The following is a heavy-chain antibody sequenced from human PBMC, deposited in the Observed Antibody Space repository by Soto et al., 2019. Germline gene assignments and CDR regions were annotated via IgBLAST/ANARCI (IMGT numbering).Heavy chain of an antibody. V-gene: IGHV4-59*01. D-gene: IGHD3-10*01. CDR2: IYYLGST. J-gene: IGHJ4*02. CDR3: ARDGYDGSGSPYPAY. CDR1: GGSLSEYF. Sequence: KSXXTLSLPCSVSGGSLSEYFWSWIRQSPGKGLEWIGYIYYLGSTDYNHSLKSRATISVDTSKGQFSLRLTSATAADTAVYYCARDGYDGSGSPYPAYWGPGTQGTVSS.